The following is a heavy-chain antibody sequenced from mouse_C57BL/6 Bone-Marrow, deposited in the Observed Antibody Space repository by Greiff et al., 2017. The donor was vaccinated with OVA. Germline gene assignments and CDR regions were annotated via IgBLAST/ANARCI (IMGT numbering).Heavy chain of an antibody. CDR1: GYTFTDYY. V-gene: IGHV1-26*01. CDR2: INPNNGGT. J-gene: IGHJ4*01. CDR3: ARASYYWAMDY. Sequence: VQLQQSGPELVKPGASVKISCKASGYTFTDYYMNWVKQSPGKSLEWIGDINPNNGGTSYNQKFKGKATLTVDKSSSTAYMELRSLTSEDSAVYDCARASYYWAMDYWGQGTSVTVSS. D-gene: IGHD1-1*01.